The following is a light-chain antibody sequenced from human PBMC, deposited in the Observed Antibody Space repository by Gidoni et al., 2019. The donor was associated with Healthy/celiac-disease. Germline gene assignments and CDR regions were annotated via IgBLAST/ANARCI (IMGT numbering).Light chain of an antibody. CDR3: QVWDSSSDHRV. Sequence: SYVLTQPPSVSVAPGQTARITCGGNNIGSKSVHCYQQKPGQAPVLVVYDDRDRPSGIPERFSGSNSGNTATLTISRVEAGDEADYYCQVWDSSSDHRVFGGGTKLTVL. CDR1: NIGSKS. J-gene: IGLJ2*01. V-gene: IGLV3-21*02. CDR2: DDR.